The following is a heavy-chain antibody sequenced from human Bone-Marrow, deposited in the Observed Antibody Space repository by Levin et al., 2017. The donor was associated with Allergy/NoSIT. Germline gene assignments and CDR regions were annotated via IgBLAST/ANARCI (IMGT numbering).Heavy chain of an antibody. V-gene: IGHV4-39*01. J-gene: IGHJ4*02. Sequence: KTSETLSLTCTVSGGSISSSSYYWAWIRQPPGKGLEWIGTIHHSGTTYYNPSLKSRVTMSADTSKNQVSLKLTSVTAADTAVYNCARQGSGHTQWSFDYWGQGTLVTVSS. CDR1: GGSISSSSYY. CDR3: ARQGSGHTQWSFDY. D-gene: IGHD2-8*01. CDR2: IHHSGTT.